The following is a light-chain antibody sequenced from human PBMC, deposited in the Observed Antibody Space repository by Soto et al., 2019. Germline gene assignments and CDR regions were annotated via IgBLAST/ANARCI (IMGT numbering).Light chain of an antibody. CDR1: SSDVGGYNY. CDR2: DVS. J-gene: IGLJ1*01. CDR3: CSYAGSYSYV. V-gene: IGLV2-11*01. Sequence: QSALTQPRSVSGSPGQSVTISCTGTSSDVGGYNYVSWYQEQPGKAPKLMIYDVSKRPSGVPGRFSGSKSGNTASLTISGLQAEDEADYYCCSYAGSYSYVFGTGTKLTVL.